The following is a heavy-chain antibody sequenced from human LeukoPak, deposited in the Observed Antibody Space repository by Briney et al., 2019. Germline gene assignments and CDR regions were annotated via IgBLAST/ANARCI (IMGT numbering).Heavy chain of an antibody. CDR1: RFTFSSYS. D-gene: IGHD6-13*01. Sequence: PGGSLRLSCAASRFTFSSYSMNWVRQAPGKGREWGSSISSSSSYIYYADSVKGRFTISRDNAKNSLYLQMNSLRAEDTAVYYCASGLVRGAAAGTVDYWGQGTLVTVSS. V-gene: IGHV3-21*01. J-gene: IGHJ4*02. CDR2: ISSSSSYI. CDR3: ASGLVRGAAAGTVDY.